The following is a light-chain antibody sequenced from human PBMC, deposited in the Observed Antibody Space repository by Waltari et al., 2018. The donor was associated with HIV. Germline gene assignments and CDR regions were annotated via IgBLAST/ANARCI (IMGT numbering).Light chain of an antibody. V-gene: IGKV3-11*01. CDR2: DAS. CDR3: QQRSNWPLT. CDR1: QSVSSY. J-gene: IGKJ4*01. Sequence: EIVLTQSPATLSLFPGGRTTPSCRASQSVSSYLAWYQQKPGQAPRLLIYDASNRATGIPARFSGSGSGTDFTLTISSLEPEDFAVYYCQQRSNWPLTFGGGTKVEIK.